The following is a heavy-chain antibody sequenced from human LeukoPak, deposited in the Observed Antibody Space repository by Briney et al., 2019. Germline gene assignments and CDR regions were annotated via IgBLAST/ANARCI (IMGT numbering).Heavy chain of an antibody. CDR2: ICSKAYGGTT. Sequence: PGGSLRLSCTASGCTFGDYAMSWVRQAPGKGLEWVGFICSKAYGGTTEYAASVKGRFTISRDDSKSIAYLQMNSLKTENTAVYYCVSSDSEPERFDPWGQGTLVTVSS. D-gene: IGHD2-21*02. CDR3: VSSDSEPERFDP. V-gene: IGHV3-49*04. CDR1: GCTFGDYA. J-gene: IGHJ5*02.